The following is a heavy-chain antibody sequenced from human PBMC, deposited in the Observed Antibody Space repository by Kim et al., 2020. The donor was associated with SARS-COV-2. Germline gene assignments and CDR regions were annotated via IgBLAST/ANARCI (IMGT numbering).Heavy chain of an antibody. V-gene: IGHV3-15*01. CDR3: TTDSGDELRSCYSWLCSSAYYYGMDV. D-gene: IGHD2-15*01. CDR1: GFTFSNAW. J-gene: IGHJ6*02. CDR2: IKSKTDGGTT. Sequence: GGSLRLSCAASGFTFSNAWMSWVRQAPGKGLEWVGRIKSKTDGGTTDYAAPVKGRFTISRDDSKNTLYLQMNSLKTEDTAVYYCTTDSGDELRSCYSWLCSSAYYYGMDVWGQGTTVTVSS.